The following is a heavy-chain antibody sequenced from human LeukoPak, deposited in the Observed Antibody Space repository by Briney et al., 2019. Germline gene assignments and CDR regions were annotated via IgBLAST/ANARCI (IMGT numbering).Heavy chain of an antibody. V-gene: IGHV1-46*01. Sequence: ASVTVSCTASGYTFTNYYMHWVRQDPGQGLQWMGIINPGGGSTSYALNFQDRVTMTRDMSTSTVYMELSSLTSDDTAVYYCARGGGMPENAVLPATILYYFYYMDVWGEGTTVTVSS. D-gene: IGHD2-2*02. CDR3: ARGGGMPENAVLPATILYYFYYMDV. J-gene: IGHJ6*03. CDR2: INPGGGST. CDR1: GYTFTNYY.